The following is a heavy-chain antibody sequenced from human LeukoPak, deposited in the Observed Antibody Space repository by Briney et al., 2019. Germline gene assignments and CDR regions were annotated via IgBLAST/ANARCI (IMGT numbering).Heavy chain of an antibody. V-gene: IGHV1-18*01. CDR3: ARDAPFNDYAPLEFDY. Sequence: GASVKVSCKASGYTFTSYGIGWVRQAPGQGLEWMGWISAYNGNTNYAQKLQGRVTMTTDTSTSTAYMELRSLRSDDTAVYYCARDAPFNDYAPLEFDYWGQGTLVTVSS. CDR1: GYTFTSYG. J-gene: IGHJ4*02. CDR2: ISAYNGNT. D-gene: IGHD4-17*01.